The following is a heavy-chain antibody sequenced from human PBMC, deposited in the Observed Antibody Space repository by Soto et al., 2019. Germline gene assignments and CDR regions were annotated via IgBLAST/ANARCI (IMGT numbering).Heavy chain of an antibody. Sequence: GGSLRLSCAASGFTFSGSAMHWVRQASGKGLEWVGHIRSKANSYATAYAASVKGRFTISRDDSKNKAYLQMNSLKTEDKAEYYCTRRSNVASPTLGPQGSNYWGKGTLVTVSS. V-gene: IGHV3-73*01. J-gene: IGHJ4*02. CDR2: IRSKANSYAT. CDR1: GFTFSGSA. CDR3: TRRSNVASPTLGPQGSNY. D-gene: IGHD6-13*01.